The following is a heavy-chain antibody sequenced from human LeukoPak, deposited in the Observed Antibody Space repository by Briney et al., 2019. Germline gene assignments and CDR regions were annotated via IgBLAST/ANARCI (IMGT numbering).Heavy chain of an antibody. CDR1: GGSISSRSYY. CDR2: IYYGGST. CDR3: ASAPPPYYYDSSGYSSHGFDI. J-gene: IGHJ3*02. D-gene: IGHD3-22*01. Sequence: PSETLSLTCTVSGGSISSRSYYWGWIRQPPGKGLEWIGHIYYGGSTYKTPSLKSRVTISLDTSKNQFSLKLSSVTAADTAVYYCASAPPPYYYDSSGYSSHGFDIWGLGTMVTVSS. V-gene: IGHV4-39*07.